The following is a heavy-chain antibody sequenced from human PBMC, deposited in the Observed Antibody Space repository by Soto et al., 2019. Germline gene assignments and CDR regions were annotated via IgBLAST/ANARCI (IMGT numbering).Heavy chain of an antibody. CDR3: AMDQESMAPPPGIYFGLDV. Sequence: EVRLLESGGGLVQPGGSLRLACAASGFSFSNFAMSWVRQAPGKGLEWVSEISGYGGSTYYAEFVKGRFTISRDNSRNTLYLQMDSLRAEDTALYYCAMDQESMAPPPGIYFGLDVWGQGTTVTVSS. J-gene: IGHJ6*02. D-gene: IGHD3-10*01. V-gene: IGHV3-23*01. CDR2: ISGYGGST. CDR1: GFSFSNFA.